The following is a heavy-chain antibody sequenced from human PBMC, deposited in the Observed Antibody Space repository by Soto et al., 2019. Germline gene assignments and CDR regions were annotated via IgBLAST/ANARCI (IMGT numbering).Heavy chain of an antibody. J-gene: IGHJ5*02. D-gene: IGHD6-19*01. CDR3: ARGIAVAGTWWFDP. CDR2: IKQDGSEK. CDR1: GFTFSSYW. Sequence: VGSLRLSCAASGFTFSSYWMSWVRQAPGKGLEWVANIKQDGSEKYYVDSVKGRFTISRDNAKNSLYLQMNSLRAEDTAVYYCARGIAVAGTWWFDPWGQGTLVTVSS. V-gene: IGHV3-7*01.